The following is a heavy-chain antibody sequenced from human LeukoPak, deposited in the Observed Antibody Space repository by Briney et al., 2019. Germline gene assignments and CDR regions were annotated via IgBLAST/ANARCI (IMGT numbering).Heavy chain of an antibody. Sequence: SQTLSLTCTVSGGSISNYYWTWIRQPAGEGLEWIGRIYTSGSTNYNPSLKSRVTMSLDTSKNQFSLKLSSVTAADTAVYYCAREAGVRGARGFDFWGQGTLVTVSS. CDR1: GGSISNYY. D-gene: IGHD3-10*01. CDR2: IYTSGST. V-gene: IGHV4-4*07. CDR3: AREAGVRGARGFDF. J-gene: IGHJ4*02.